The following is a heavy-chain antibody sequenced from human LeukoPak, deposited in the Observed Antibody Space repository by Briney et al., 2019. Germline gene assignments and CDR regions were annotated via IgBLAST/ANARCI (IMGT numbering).Heavy chain of an antibody. V-gene: IGHV4-34*01. J-gene: IGHJ4*02. CDR3: ARGPGHDYVWGSYRPFDY. Sequence: GSLRLSCAASGFTFSDYYCSWLRQPPGKGLEWIGEIHHSGSTFNNPSLNSRVTISVDTSKNQFSLKLRSVTAADTAVYYCARGPGHDYVWGSYRPFDYWGQGTLVTVSS. CDR1: GFTFSDYY. CDR2: IHHSGST. D-gene: IGHD3-16*02.